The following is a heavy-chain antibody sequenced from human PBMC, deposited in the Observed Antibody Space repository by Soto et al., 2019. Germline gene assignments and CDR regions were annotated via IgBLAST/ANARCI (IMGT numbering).Heavy chain of an antibody. CDR1: GGSIGSGDYY. CDR2: IYYRGST. CDR3: ARSSESSSAEGYFQH. D-gene: IGHD2-2*01. J-gene: IGHJ1*01. V-gene: IGHV4-31*01. Sequence: QVQLQESGPGLVKPSQTLSLTCTVSGGSIGSGDYYWSWIRQHPGMGLEWIGYIYYRGSTYYNPSLQSLVTISLDTSKNQFSLELNSVTAADTAVYYCARSSESSSAEGYFQHWGQGTLVTVSS.